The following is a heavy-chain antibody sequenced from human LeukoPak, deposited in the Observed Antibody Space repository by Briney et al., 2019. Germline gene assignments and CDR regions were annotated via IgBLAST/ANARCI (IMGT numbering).Heavy chain of an antibody. D-gene: IGHD6-19*01. Sequence: SETLSLTCTVSGVSISSSSYYWGWIRQPPGKGLEWSGSIYYTGTTYYNPSLKSRVTISVDTSKNQFSLKLSSVTAADTAVYYCARSVAGQFDYWGQGTLVTVSS. J-gene: IGHJ4*02. V-gene: IGHV4-39*07. CDR2: IYYTGTT. CDR1: GVSISSSSYY. CDR3: ARSVAGQFDY.